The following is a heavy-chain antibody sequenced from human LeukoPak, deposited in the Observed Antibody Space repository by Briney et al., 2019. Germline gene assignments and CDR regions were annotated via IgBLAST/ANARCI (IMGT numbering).Heavy chain of an antibody. D-gene: IGHD3-10*01. CDR1: GGSFSGYY. Sequence: PSETLSLTCAVYGGSFSGYYWSWIRQPPGKGLEWIGEINHSGSTNYNPSLKSRVTISVDTSKNQFSLKLSSVTAADTAVYYCARGAGGTMVRGPGMDVWGQGTTVTVSS. CDR2: INHSGST. CDR3: ARGAGGTMVRGPGMDV. J-gene: IGHJ6*02. V-gene: IGHV4-34*01.